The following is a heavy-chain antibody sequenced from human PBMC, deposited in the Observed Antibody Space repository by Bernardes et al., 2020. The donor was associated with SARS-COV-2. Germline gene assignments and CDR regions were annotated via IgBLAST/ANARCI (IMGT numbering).Heavy chain of an antibody. CDR3: ATDLPPGSSWSYFDY. V-gene: IGHV4-59*11. J-gene: IGHJ4*02. Sequence: WETLSLTSTVPGVSISSPFWSWIRQPPGQGLEWIGYMRYRGSTSYNPTLNSRVTMSVDTSKNPFSLRLISVTSADTAVYYCATDLPPGSSWSYFDYWGQGILVTVSS. CDR2: MRYRGST. D-gene: IGHD6-13*01. CDR1: GVSISSPF.